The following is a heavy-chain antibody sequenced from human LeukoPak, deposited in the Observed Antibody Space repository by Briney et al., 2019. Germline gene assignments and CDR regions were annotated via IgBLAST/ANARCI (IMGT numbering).Heavy chain of an antibody. CDR2: INHSGST. J-gene: IGHJ4*02. Sequence: SETLSLTCAVYGGSFSGYYWSWIRQPPGKGLEWIGEINHSGSTNYNPSLKSRVTISVDTSKNQFSLKLSSVTAADTAVYYCARDNYYGSGSYPNPSFDYWGQGTLVTVSS. CDR3: ARDNYYGSGSYPNPSFDY. V-gene: IGHV4-34*01. CDR1: GGSFSGYY. D-gene: IGHD3-10*01.